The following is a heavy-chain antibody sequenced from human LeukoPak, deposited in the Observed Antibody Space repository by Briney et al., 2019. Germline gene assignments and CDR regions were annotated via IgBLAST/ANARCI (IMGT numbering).Heavy chain of an antibody. CDR2: IKQDGSEK. D-gene: IGHD4-23*01. V-gene: IGHV3-7*01. CDR3: AREDYGGNAPFDY. Sequence: GGSLRLSCAASGFTFSSYWMSWVRQAPGKGLEWVANIKQDGSEKYYVDSVKGRFTISRDNAKNSLYLQMNSLRAEDTAAYYCAREDYGGNAPFDYWGQGTLVTVSS. J-gene: IGHJ4*02. CDR1: GFTFSSYW.